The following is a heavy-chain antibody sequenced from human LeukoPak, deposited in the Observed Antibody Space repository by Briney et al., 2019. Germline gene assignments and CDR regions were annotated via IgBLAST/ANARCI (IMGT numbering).Heavy chain of an antibody. J-gene: IGHJ4*02. D-gene: IGHD4-17*01. Sequence: AASMKVSCKVSGYTLTELSMHWVRQAPGKWLEWMGGFDPEDGETIYAQKFQGRVTMTEDTSTDTAYMELSSLRSEDTAVYYCARDDYGDWVLDYWGQGTLVTVSS. V-gene: IGHV1-24*01. CDR3: ARDDYGDWVLDY. CDR1: GYTLTELS. CDR2: FDPEDGET.